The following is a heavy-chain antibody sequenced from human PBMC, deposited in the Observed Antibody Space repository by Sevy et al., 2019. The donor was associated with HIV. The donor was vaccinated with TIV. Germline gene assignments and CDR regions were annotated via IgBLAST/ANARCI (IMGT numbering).Heavy chain of an antibody. CDR3: AGQVGDTVMAIFDY. Sequence: GGSLRLSCAASVFAFRGSAIHWVRQASGKGLEWIGRIRSKGNSFATDYVPSVKGRFTISRDDSKKTAYLQMSSLKIDDTAVYYCAGQVGDTVMAIFDYWGQGTLVTVSS. D-gene: IGHD1-26*01. CDR1: VFAFRGSA. V-gene: IGHV3-73*01. CDR2: IRSKGNSFAT. J-gene: IGHJ4*02.